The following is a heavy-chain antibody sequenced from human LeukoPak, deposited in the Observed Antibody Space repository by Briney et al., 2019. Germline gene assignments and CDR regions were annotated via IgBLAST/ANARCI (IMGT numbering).Heavy chain of an antibody. CDR1: GGSISTYY. CDR2: IYYSGST. CDR3: ARGSGPRTSYGSGGQYYYGLDV. V-gene: IGHV4-59*12. D-gene: IGHD3-10*01. Sequence: SETLSLTCTVSGGSISTYYWTWIRQPPGKGLEWIGYIYYSGSTNYNPSLKSRVTISVDTSNNHFSLKLSSVTAADTAVYYCARGSGPRTSYGSGGQYYYGLDVWGQGTTVTVSS. J-gene: IGHJ6*02.